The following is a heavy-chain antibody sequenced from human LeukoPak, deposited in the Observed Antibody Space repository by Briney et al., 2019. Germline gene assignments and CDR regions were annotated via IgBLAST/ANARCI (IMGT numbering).Heavy chain of an antibody. CDR2: INHSGST. V-gene: IGHV4-34*01. Sequence: SETLSLTCAVYGGSFSGYYWSWIRQPPGKGLEWIGEINHSGSTSYNPSLKSRVTISVDTSKNQFSLKLSSVTAADTAVYYCASLYSSGWADYWGQGTLVTVSS. J-gene: IGHJ4*02. CDR3: ASLYSSGWADY. CDR1: GGSFSGYY. D-gene: IGHD6-19*01.